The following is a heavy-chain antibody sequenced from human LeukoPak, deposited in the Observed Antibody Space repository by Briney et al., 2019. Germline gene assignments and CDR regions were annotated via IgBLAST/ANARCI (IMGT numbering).Heavy chain of an antibody. Sequence: PGGSPRLSCAASGFTFSSYWMHWVRQAPGKGLVWVTRINSEGSDTTYADSVKGRFTISRDNAKNTLYLQMNSLRAEDTAVYYCAKNGPGFDYFDSWGQGTLVTVSS. CDR1: GFTFSSYW. CDR2: INSEGSDT. CDR3: AKNGPGFDYFDS. D-gene: IGHD3-10*01. J-gene: IGHJ4*02. V-gene: IGHV3-74*01.